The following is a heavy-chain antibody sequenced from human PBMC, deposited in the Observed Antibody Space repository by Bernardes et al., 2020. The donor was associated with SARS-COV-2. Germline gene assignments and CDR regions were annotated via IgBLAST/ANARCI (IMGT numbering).Heavy chain of an antibody. CDR2: ISFDGSNK. CDR3: ARDWDYGESGYYYGVDV. Sequence: SLRLSCVASGFTFNTYAMHWVRQAPGKGLEWVAFISFDGSNKYYADSVKGRFTISRDNSRNTLYLLMNSLRPEDTAVYYCARDWDYGESGYYYGVDVWGQGTTVTVSS. D-gene: IGHD4-17*01. CDR1: GFTFNTYA. V-gene: IGHV3-30-3*01. J-gene: IGHJ6*02.